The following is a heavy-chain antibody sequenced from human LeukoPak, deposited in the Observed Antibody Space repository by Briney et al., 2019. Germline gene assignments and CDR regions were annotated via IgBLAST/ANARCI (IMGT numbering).Heavy chain of an antibody. D-gene: IGHD6-19*01. CDR3: AKERYSTGQYLDC. Sequence: GGSLRLSCAASGFTFSSYGMSWVRQAPGKGLEWVSGISGSGGSTDYADSVKGRFTISRDNSKNTLYLQMTSLVVDDTAVYYCAKERYSTGQYLDCWGQGTLVTVSS. V-gene: IGHV3-23*01. J-gene: IGHJ4*02. CDR1: GFTFSSYG. CDR2: ISGSGGST.